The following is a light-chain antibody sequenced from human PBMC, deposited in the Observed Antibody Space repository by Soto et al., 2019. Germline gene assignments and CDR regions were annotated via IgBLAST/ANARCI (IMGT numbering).Light chain of an antibody. CDR2: DVR. Sequence: QSAVTQPASVSGSPGQSITISCTGTSSDVGGYNYVSWYQQHPEKAPKLLIFDVRSRPSGISNRFSGSKSGNTASLTISGLQAADGADYYCSSYTTSGALVFGGGTKLTVL. CDR1: SSDVGGYNY. CDR3: SSYTTSGALV. J-gene: IGLJ3*02. V-gene: IGLV2-14*03.